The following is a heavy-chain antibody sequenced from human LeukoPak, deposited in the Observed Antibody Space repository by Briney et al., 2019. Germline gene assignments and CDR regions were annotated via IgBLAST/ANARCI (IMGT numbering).Heavy chain of an antibody. J-gene: IGHJ2*01. D-gene: IGHD2-21*01. CDR2: IFYSGST. Sequence: SETLSLTCTVSGGSISTSSYYWGWVRQPPGKGLEWIGNIFYSGSTYYSPSLKSRVTISLDTSRNQFSLKLNSVTAADTAVYYCARVYFGRYFDLWGRGTLVTVSS. CDR1: GGSISTSSYY. V-gene: IGHV4-39*07. CDR3: ARVYFGRYFDL.